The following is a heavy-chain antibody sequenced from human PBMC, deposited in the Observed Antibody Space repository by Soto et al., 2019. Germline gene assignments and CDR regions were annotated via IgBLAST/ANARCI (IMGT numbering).Heavy chain of an antibody. CDR3: ARGTHIVVPNDAFDS. V-gene: IGHV1-18*01. Sequence: ASVKVSCKASGYTFTSYGISWVRQAPGQGLEWMGWISAYNGNTNYAQKLQGRVTMTTDTSTSTAYMELRSLRSDDTAVYYCARGTHIVVPNDAFDSWGQGTKVNVSS. J-gene: IGHJ3*02. CDR1: GYTFTSYG. CDR2: ISAYNGNT. D-gene: IGHD2-21*01.